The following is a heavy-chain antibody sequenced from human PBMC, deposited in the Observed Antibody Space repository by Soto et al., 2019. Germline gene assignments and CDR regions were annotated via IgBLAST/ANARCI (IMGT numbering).Heavy chain of an antibody. CDR1: GGSGGSFSGYY. V-gene: IGHV4-34*01. CDR2: INHSGST. CDR3: ARHNYDSSGYYHYYYGMDV. J-gene: IGHJ6*02. D-gene: IGHD3-22*01. Sequence: QVQLQQWGAGLLKPSETLSLTCAVYGGSGGSFSGYYWSWIRQPPGKGLEWIGEINHSGSTNYNPPLKSRVTISVDTSKNQFSLKLSSVTAADTAVYYGARHNYDSSGYYHYYYGMDVWGQGTTVTVSS.